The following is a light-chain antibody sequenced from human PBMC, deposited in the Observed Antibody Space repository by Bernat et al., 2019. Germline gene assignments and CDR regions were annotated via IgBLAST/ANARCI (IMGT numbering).Light chain of an antibody. V-gene: IGLV2-11*01. CDR3: CSYTGRTPPYV. CDR2: DVS. CDR1: SSDVGGYKD. J-gene: IGLJ1*01. Sequence: QSALTQPRSVSGSPGQSVTISCTGTSSDVGGYKDVSWYQQHPGKAPKLMIYDVSERPSGVPDRFSGSKSGNTASLTISGLQSEDEAADYCCSYTGRTPPYVFGTGTKVTVL.